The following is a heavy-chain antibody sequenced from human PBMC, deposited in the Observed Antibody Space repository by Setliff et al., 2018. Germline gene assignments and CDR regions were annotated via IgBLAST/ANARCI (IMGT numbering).Heavy chain of an antibody. Sequence: GGSLRLSCAASGFTFVNYWMHWVRQAPGKGLVWVSRVNSDGSSTIYADSVKGRFTISRDNAKNSLYLQMNSLRAEDTAVYYCAREMCVGGDCGSDAFDIWGQGTMVT. CDR2: VNSDGSST. D-gene: IGHD2-21*02. V-gene: IGHV3-74*01. CDR1: GFTFVNYW. CDR3: AREMCVGGDCGSDAFDI. J-gene: IGHJ3*02.